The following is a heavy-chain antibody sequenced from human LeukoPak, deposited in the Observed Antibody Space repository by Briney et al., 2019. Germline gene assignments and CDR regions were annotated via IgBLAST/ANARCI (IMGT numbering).Heavy chain of an antibody. CDR3: ARAIYGDYSSGMDV. CDR2: ISSSSSTI. CDR1: GFTFSRYS. Sequence: GGSLRLSCAASGFTFSRYSMNWVRQAPGKGLEWVSYISSSSSTIYYADSVKGRFTISRENAKNSLYLQMNSLSAGDTAVYYCARAIYGDYSSGMDVWGQGTTVTVSS. V-gene: IGHV3-48*01. J-gene: IGHJ6*02. D-gene: IGHD4-17*01.